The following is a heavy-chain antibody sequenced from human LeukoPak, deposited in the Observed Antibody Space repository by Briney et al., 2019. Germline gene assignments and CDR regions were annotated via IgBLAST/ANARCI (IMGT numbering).Heavy chain of an antibody. CDR1: GYTFTSYD. Sequence: ASVKVSCKASGYTFTSYDINWVRQATGQGLEWMGWMNPNSGNTGYAQKFQGRVTMTRNTSISTAYMELSSLRSEDTAAYYCAREYRYITIFGVVNAGSSYGMDVWGQGTTVTVSS. V-gene: IGHV1-8*01. CDR2: MNPNSGNT. J-gene: IGHJ6*02. D-gene: IGHD3-3*01. CDR3: AREYRYITIFGVVNAGSSYGMDV.